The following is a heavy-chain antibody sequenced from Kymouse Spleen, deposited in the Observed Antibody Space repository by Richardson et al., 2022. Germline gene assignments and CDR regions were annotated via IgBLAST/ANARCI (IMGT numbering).Heavy chain of an antibody. J-gene: IGHJ6*02. CDR3: ARSTYYYGSGSYDGMDV. CDR2: IGTAGDT. Sequence: EVQLVESGGGLVQPGGSLRLSCAASGFTFSSYDMHWVRQATGKGLEWVSAIGTAGDTYYPGSVKGRFTISRENAKNSLYLQMNSLRAGDTAVYYCARSTYYYGSGSYDGMDVWGQGTTVTVSS. CDR1: GFTFSSYD. D-gene: IGHD3-10*01. V-gene: IGHV3-13*01.